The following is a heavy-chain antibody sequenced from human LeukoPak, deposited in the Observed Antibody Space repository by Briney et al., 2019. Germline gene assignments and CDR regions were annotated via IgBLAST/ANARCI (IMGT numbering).Heavy chain of an antibody. D-gene: IGHD6-19*01. CDR1: GYTFTGYY. Sequence: ASVKVSCKASGYTFTGYYMHWVRQAPGQGLEWMGWINPNSGGTNYAQKFQGRVTMTRDTSISTAYMELSRLRSDDTAVYYCARVDSKAVAGTHYYYYMDVWGKGTTVTVSS. V-gene: IGHV1-2*02. CDR2: INPNSGGT. J-gene: IGHJ6*03. CDR3: ARVDSKAVAGTHYYYYMDV.